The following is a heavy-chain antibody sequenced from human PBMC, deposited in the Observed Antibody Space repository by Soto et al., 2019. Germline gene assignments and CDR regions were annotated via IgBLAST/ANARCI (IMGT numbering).Heavy chain of an antibody. CDR1: GYTFTSYD. V-gene: IGHV1-8*01. Sequence: GPPVKVSCTASGYTFTSYDINWVRQATGQGLEWMGWMNPNSGNTGYAQKLQGRVTMTRNTSISTAYMELSSLRSEDTAVYYCARGRFIAAAGSRDYFDYWGQGTLVTVSS. CDR3: ARGRFIAAAGSRDYFDY. CDR2: MNPNSGNT. J-gene: IGHJ4*02. D-gene: IGHD6-13*01.